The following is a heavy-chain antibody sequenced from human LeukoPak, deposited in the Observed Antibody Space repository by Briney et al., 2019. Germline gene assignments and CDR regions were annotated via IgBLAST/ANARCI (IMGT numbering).Heavy chain of an antibody. V-gene: IGHV3-66*01. CDR2: IYSGGST. D-gene: IGHD1-26*01. J-gene: IGHJ4*02. CDR1: GFTVSSNY. CDR3: ARDLSVVGATTPGY. Sequence: GGSLRLSCAASGFTVSSNYMSWVRQAPGKGLEWVSVIYSGGSTYYADSVKGRFTISRDNPKNTLYLQMNSLRAEDTAVYYCARDLSVVGATTPGYWGQGTLVTVSS.